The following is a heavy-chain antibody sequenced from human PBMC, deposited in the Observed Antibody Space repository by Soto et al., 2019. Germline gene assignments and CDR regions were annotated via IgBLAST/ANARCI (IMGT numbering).Heavy chain of an antibody. CDR1: GGSISSSSYY. D-gene: IGHD3-3*01. CDR3: ARQGPRITIFGVVSYFDY. Sequence: SETLSLTCAVSGGSISSSSYYWGWIRQPPGKGLEWIGSIYYSGSTYYNPSLKSRVTISVDTSKNQFSLKLSSVTAADTAVYYCARQGPRITIFGVVSYFDYWGQGTLVTVSS. V-gene: IGHV4-39*01. J-gene: IGHJ4*02. CDR2: IYYSGST.